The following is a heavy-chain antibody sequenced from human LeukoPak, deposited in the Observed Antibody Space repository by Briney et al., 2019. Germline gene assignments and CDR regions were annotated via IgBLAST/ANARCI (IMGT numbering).Heavy chain of an antibody. CDR2: ISSSGSTI. CDR3: ARDENDAFDI. J-gene: IGHJ3*02. V-gene: IGHV3-48*03. CDR1: GFTFSSYE. Sequence: GGSLRLSCAAPGFTFSSYEMNWVRQAPGKGLEWVSYISSSGSTIYYADSVKGRFTISRDYAKNTLYLQMNSLRAEDTAVYYCARDENDAFDIWGQGTMVTVSS.